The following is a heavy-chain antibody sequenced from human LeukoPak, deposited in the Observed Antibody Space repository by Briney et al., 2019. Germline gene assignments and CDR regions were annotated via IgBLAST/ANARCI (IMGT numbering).Heavy chain of an antibody. J-gene: IGHJ6*03. CDR3: ARGAFVGYCSSTSCYNLGYYYYYYYMDV. V-gene: IGHV4-34*01. Sequence: SETLTLTCAVYGGSFSGYYWSWIRQPPGKGLEWIGEINHSGSTNYNPSLKSRVTISVDTSKNQFSLKLSSVTAADTAVYYCARGAFVGYCSSTSCYNLGYYYYYYYMDVWGKGTTVTVSS. CDR1: GGSFSGYY. D-gene: IGHD2-2*02. CDR2: INHSGST.